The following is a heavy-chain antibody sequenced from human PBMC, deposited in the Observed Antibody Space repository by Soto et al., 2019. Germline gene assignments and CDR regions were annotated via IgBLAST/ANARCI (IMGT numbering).Heavy chain of an antibody. CDR1: GGSFSGYY. CDR2: INHSGST. J-gene: IGHJ4*02. V-gene: IGHV4-34*01. Sequence: SETLSLTCAVYGGSFSGYYWSWIRQPPGKGLEWIGEINHSGSTNYNPSLRSRVTISVDTSKNQISLKVSSVTAADTAVYYCARASADRTGTTFFDYWGQGNRVTVSS. D-gene: IGHD1-1*01. CDR3: ARASADRTGTTFFDY.